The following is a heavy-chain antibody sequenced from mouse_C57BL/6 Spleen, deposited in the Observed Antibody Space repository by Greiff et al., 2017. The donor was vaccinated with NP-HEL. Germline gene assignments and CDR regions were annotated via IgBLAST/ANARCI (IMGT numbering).Heavy chain of an antibody. V-gene: IGHV1-69*01. Sequence: VQLQQPGAELVMPGASVKLSCKASGYTFTSYWMHWVKQRPGQGLEWIGEIDPSDSYTNYNQKFKGKSTLTVDKSSSTAYMQLRSLTSEDSAVYYYAQGERFAYWGQGTLVTVSA. CDR1: GYTFTSYW. D-gene: IGHD3-2*02. CDR3: AQGERFAY. J-gene: IGHJ3*01. CDR2: IDPSDSYT.